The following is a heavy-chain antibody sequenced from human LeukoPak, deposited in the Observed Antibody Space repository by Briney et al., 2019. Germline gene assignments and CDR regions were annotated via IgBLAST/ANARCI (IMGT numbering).Heavy chain of an antibody. J-gene: IGHJ4*02. CDR1: GFTFSSYA. Sequence: PGRSLRLSCAASGFTFSSYAMHWVRQAPGKGPEWVAVISYDGSNKYYADSVKGRFTISRDNSKNTLYLQMNSLRAEDTAVYYCARDDVAAAGTGSFDYWGQGTLVTVSS. D-gene: IGHD6-13*01. V-gene: IGHV3-30*04. CDR3: ARDDVAAAGTGSFDY. CDR2: ISYDGSNK.